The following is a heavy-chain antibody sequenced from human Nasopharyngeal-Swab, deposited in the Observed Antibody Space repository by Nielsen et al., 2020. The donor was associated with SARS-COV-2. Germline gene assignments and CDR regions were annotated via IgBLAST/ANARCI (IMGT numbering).Heavy chain of an antibody. D-gene: IGHD4-23*01. CDR2: ISYDGSNK. J-gene: IGHJ2*01. V-gene: IGHV3-30-3*01. CDR3: ASAYGGSYWYFDL. CDR1: GFTFSSYA. Sequence: GESLKISCAASGFTFSSYAMHWVRQAPGKGLEWVAVISYDGSNKYYADSVKGRFTISRDNPKNTLYLQMNSLRAEDTAVYYCASAYGGSYWYFDLWGRGTLVTVSS.